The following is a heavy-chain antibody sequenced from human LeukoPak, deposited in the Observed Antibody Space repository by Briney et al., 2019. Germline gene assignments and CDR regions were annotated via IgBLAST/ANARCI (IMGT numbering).Heavy chain of an antibody. J-gene: IGHJ3*02. D-gene: IGHD3-9*01. CDR1: GGSISSYY. CDR3: ARNVRYFDWLLPARGAFDI. CDR2: IYYSGST. Sequence: SETLSLTCTASGGSISSYYWSWIRQPPGKGLEWIGYIYYSGSTNYNPSLKSRVTISVDTSKNQFSLKLSSVTAADTAVYYCARNVRYFDWLLPARGAFDIWGQGTMVTVSS. V-gene: IGHV4-59*01.